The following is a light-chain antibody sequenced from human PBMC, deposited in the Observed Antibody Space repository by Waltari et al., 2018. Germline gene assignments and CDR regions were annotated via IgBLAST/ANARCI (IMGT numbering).Light chain of an antibody. CDR3: AAWDDSLNGPV. V-gene: IGLV1-36*01. CDR1: SSNIGNYA. CDR2: SNE. Sequence: QSVLTQPPSVSEVPRQRVTISCSGSSSNIGNYAVHWYQQLPGKAPKPLFYSNERLPPGVSDRFSGSKPGTSASLAISRLQSEDEAIYYCAAWDDSLNGPVFGGGTKLTVL. J-gene: IGLJ2*01.